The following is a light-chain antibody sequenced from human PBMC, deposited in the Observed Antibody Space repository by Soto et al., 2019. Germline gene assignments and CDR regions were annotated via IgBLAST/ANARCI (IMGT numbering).Light chain of an antibody. Sequence: SYELTQAPSVSVSPGQTARITCSGEVLPKQFAYWYQQKSGQAPVMVIRKDSERPSGIPERFSGSSSGTTVTLTISGVQAEDEADYYCQSSDSSGTYPIFGGGTKLTVL. CDR2: KDS. V-gene: IGLV3-25*03. CDR1: VLPKQF. J-gene: IGLJ2*01. CDR3: QSSDSSGTYPI.